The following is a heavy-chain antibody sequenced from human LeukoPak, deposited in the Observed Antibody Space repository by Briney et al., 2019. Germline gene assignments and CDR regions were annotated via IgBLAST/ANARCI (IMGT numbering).Heavy chain of an antibody. CDR1: GGSISSYY. D-gene: IGHD6-19*01. J-gene: IGHJ6*03. Sequence: SETLSLTCTVSGGSISSYYWSWIRQPAGKGLEWIGRIYTSGSTNYNPSLKSRVTMPVDTSKNQFSLKLSSVTAADTAVYYCARARIAVAGNDYYYYYMDVWGKGTTVTVSS. CDR3: ARARIAVAGNDYYYYYMDV. CDR2: IYTSGST. V-gene: IGHV4-4*07.